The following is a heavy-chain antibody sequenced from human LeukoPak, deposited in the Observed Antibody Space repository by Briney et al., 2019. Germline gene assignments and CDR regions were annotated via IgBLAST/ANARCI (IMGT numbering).Heavy chain of an antibody. CDR1: GFTFDDYA. J-gene: IGHJ4*02. CDR3: AKAGGAHYYDSSGYFY. CDR2: ISWNSGSI. Sequence: GRSLRLSCAASGFTFDDYAMHWVRQAPGKGLEWVSGISWNSGSIGYADSVKGRFTISRDNAKNSLYLQMNSLRAEDTALYYCAKAGGAHYYDSSGYFYWGQGTLVTVSS. V-gene: IGHV3-9*01. D-gene: IGHD3-22*01.